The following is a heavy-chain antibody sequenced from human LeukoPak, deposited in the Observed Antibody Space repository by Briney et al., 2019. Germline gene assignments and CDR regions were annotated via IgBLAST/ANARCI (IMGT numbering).Heavy chain of an antibody. CDR2: IYYSGST. CDR1: GGSISSYY. D-gene: IGHD6-13*01. CDR3: ARQVAAAGRFLYYYYYYMDV. Sequence: SETLSLTCTVSGGSISSYYWSWIRQPPGKGLEWIGYIYYSGSTNYNPSRKSRVTISVDTSKNQFSLKLSSVTAADTAVYYCARQVAAAGRFLYYYYYYMDVWGKGTTVTVSS. V-gene: IGHV4-59*08. J-gene: IGHJ6*03.